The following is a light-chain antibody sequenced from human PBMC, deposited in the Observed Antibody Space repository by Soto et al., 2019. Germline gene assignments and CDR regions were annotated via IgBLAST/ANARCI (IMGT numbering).Light chain of an antibody. CDR2: DAF. CDR1: QSVGSS. Sequence: EIVLTQSPATLSLSPGDRATLSCRANQSVGSSLAWIRQRPGQAPSLVIYDAFNRPSGTPARFSGSGSGTDFTLTISSLESADFATYYCQQRSTWPMTFGQGTRLEI. J-gene: IGKJ5*01. CDR3: QQRSTWPMT. V-gene: IGKV3-11*01.